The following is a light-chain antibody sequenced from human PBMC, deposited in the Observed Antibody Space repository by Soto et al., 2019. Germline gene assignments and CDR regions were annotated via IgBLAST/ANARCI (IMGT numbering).Light chain of an antibody. Sequence: EIVMTQSPATLSVSPGERVTLSCRASQSVSSSLAWFQQKPGQAPRLLIYGASPRATAIPARFSGSGSGTEFTLTISSLQSEDVAVDYCQQYNSWPPENTFGQETNLEIK. CDR1: QSVSSS. J-gene: IGKJ2*01. V-gene: IGKV3-15*01. CDR2: GAS. CDR3: QQYNSWPPENT.